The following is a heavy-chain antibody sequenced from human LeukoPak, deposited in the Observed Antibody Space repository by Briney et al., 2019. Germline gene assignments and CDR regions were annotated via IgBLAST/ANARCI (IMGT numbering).Heavy chain of an antibody. D-gene: IGHD5-18*01. J-gene: IGHJ4*02. CDR1: GGSISSSSYY. CDR2: IYYSGST. CDR3: ARDRNQERGYSYGYFDY. V-gene: IGHV4-39*01. Sequence: SETLPLTCTVSGGSISSSSYYWGWIRQPPGKGLEWIGSIYYSGSTYYNPSLKSRVTISVDTSKNQFSLKLSSVTAADTAVYYCARDRNQERGYSYGYFDYWGQGTLVTVSS.